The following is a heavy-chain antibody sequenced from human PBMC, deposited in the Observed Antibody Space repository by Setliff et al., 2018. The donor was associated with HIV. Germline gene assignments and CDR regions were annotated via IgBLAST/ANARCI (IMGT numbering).Heavy chain of an antibody. CDR1: GYSFTGYY. J-gene: IGHJ4*02. V-gene: IGHV1-2*06. CDR2: INPKSGAT. D-gene: IGHD2-2*01. CDR3: ARKDGVGYCDSNSGNGIGPIDF. Sequence: ASVKVSCKASGYSFTGYYVNWVRQAPGQGLEWMGRINPKSGATNLAQKFQGRVTLTRDTSVTTFYMELTSLRSDDTAVYYCARKDGVGYCDSNSGNGIGPIDFWGQGSLVTVSS.